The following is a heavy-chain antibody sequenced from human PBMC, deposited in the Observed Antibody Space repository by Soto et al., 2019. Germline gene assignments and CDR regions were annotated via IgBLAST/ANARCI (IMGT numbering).Heavy chain of an antibody. J-gene: IGHJ4*02. V-gene: IGHV1-18*01. CDR2: ISAHNGNT. CDR3: ARGRYGDY. Sequence: QVHLVQSGAEVKKPGASVKVSCKGSGYAFTTYGITWVRQAPGQGLEWMGWISAHNGNTNYAQKPQGRVTVTRDTSTSTAYRELRSLRSDDTAVYYCARGRYGDYGGQGALVTVSS. D-gene: IGHD1-1*01. CDR1: GYAFTTYG.